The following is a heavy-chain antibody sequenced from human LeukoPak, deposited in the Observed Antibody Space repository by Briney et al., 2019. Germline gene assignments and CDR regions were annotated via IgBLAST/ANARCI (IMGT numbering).Heavy chain of an antibody. Sequence: GGSLRLSCAASGFTFSSYAMHWVRQAPGKGLEWVAVISYDGSNKYYADSVKGRFTISRDNSKNTLYLQMNSLRAEDTAVYYCARGLVPAAKWFDPWGQGTLVTVSS. CDR3: ARGLVPAAKWFDP. CDR2: ISYDGSNK. J-gene: IGHJ5*02. D-gene: IGHD2-2*01. V-gene: IGHV3-30-3*01. CDR1: GFTFSSYA.